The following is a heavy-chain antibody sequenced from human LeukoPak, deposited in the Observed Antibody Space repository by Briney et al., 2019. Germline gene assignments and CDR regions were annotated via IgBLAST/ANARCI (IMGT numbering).Heavy chain of an antibody. J-gene: IGHJ3*02. CDR3: ARMAYGGSYAFDI. Sequence: KPSETLSLTCTVSGGSFSSYYWSWTRQPPGKGLEWIGYIYYSGGTNYNPSLKSRVTISVDTSKNQFSLKLSSVAAADTAMYYCARMAYGGSYAFDIWGQGTMVTVSS. V-gene: IGHV4-59*08. CDR2: IYYSGGT. CDR1: GGSFSSYY. D-gene: IGHD4-23*01.